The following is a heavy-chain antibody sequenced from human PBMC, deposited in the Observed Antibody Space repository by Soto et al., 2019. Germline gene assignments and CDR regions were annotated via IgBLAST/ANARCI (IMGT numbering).Heavy chain of an antibody. J-gene: IGHJ4*02. D-gene: IGHD6-13*01. Sequence: ASVKVSSKASGYIFTSYDINWVRQATGQGLEWMGWMNPNSGNTGYAQKFQGRVTMTRNTSISTAYMELSSLRSEDTAVYYCARGRIAAAGTRYWGQLPLVTASS. CDR2: MNPNSGNT. V-gene: IGHV1-8*01. CDR1: GYIFTSYD. CDR3: ARGRIAAAGTRY.